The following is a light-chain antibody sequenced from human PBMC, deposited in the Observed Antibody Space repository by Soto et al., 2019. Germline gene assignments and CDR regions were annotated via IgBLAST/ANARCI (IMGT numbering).Light chain of an antibody. Sequence: QSVLTQPPSASGTPGQRVTISCSGSSSNIGSNYVYWYQQLPGTAPKLLIYRNKQRPSGVTDRFSGSKSGTSASLAISGLRSEDEADYYCAAWDDSLSVHVVFGGGTKLTVL. CDR2: RNK. J-gene: IGLJ2*01. CDR3: AAWDDSLSVHVV. V-gene: IGLV1-47*01. CDR1: SSNIGSNY.